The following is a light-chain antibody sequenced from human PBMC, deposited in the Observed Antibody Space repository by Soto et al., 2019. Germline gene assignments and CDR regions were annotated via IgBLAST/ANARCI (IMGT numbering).Light chain of an antibody. V-gene: IGKV2-24*01. CDR1: QSLLHRDGNTY. Sequence: DIVMTQTPLSSPVTLGQPASISCRSSQSLLHRDGNTYLSWLQQRPGQPPRLLIYKISNRLSGXPXRXXGSGAGTDFTLNITMVEADDVGVYYCMQATQYPPYTFGQGTKLEIE. CDR2: KIS. J-gene: IGKJ2*01. CDR3: MQATQYPPYT.